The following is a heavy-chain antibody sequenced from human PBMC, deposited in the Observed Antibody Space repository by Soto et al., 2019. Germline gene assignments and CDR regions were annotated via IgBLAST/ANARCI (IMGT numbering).Heavy chain of an antibody. CDR3: ARIRRVRLRYFDRPQYYFDY. D-gene: IGHD3-9*01. J-gene: IGHJ4*02. V-gene: IGHV2-70*01. Sequence: GPTLVNPTQTLTLTCTFSGFSLSTSGMCVSWIRQPPGKALEWLALIDWDDDKYYSTSLKTRLTIAKDTSKNQVVLTMTNMDPVDTATYYCARIRRVRLRYFDRPQYYFDYWGQGTLVTVSS. CDR2: IDWDDDK. CDR1: GFSLSTSGMC.